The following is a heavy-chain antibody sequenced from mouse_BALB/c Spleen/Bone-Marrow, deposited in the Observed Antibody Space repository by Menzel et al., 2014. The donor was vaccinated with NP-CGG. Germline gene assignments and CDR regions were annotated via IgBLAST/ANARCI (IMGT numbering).Heavy chain of an antibody. V-gene: IGHV7-3*02. CDR1: GFTFTDYY. Sequence: EVQLQESGGGLVQPGGSLRLSCATSGFTFTDYYMSWVRQPPGKALEWLGFIRNKANGYTTEYSASVKGRFTISRDNSQNILYLQMNTLRAEDSATYYCARYDVYYYFDYWGQGTTLTVSS. CDR3: ARYDVYYYFDY. CDR2: IRNKANGYTT. D-gene: IGHD2-3*01. J-gene: IGHJ2*01.